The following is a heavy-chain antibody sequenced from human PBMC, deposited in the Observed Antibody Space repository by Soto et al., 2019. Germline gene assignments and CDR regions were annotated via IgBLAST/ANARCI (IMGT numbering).Heavy chain of an antibody. Sequence: EVQLGESGGGLVQPGGSLRLSCAASGYTLSGSWMHWVRQAPGKGLVWVSRINGDGSGTSYADFVKGRFTISRDDAKNTLFLQMNGLRAEDTAVYYCARGIFGSGTANDYWGQGTLVTVSS. CDR2: INGDGSGT. CDR3: ARGIFGSGTANDY. CDR1: GYTLSGSW. J-gene: IGHJ4*02. D-gene: IGHD3-10*01. V-gene: IGHV3-74*01.